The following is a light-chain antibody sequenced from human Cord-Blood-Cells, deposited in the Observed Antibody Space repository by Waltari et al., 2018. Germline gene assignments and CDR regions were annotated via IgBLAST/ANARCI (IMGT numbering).Light chain of an antibody. Sequence: QSALTQPASVSGSPGQSIPISCTGTSSDVGGYNYVSWYQQHPGKAPNLMIYDVSKRPSGVSNRFSGSKSGNTASLTISGLQAEDEADYYCSSYTSSSTLFGGGTKLTVL. CDR1: SSDVGGYNY. CDR3: SSYTSSSTL. J-gene: IGLJ3*02. CDR2: DVS. V-gene: IGLV2-14*01.